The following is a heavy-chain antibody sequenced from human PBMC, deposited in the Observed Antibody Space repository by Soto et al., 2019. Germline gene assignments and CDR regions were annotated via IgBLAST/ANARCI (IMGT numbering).Heavy chain of an antibody. CDR3: ARYRLPPSRLYYFDY. Sequence: SETLSLTCTVSGGSISSGGYYWSWIRQHPGKGLEWIGYIYYSGSTYYNPSLKSRVTISVDTSKNQFSLKLSSVTAADTAVYYCARYRLPPSRLYYFDYWGQGTLVTVSS. CDR2: IYYSGST. D-gene: IGHD4-17*01. CDR1: GGSISSGGYY. J-gene: IGHJ4*02. V-gene: IGHV4-31*03.